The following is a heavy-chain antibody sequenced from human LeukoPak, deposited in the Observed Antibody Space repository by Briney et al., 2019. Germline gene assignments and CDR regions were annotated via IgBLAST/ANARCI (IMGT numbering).Heavy chain of an antibody. Sequence: PGGCLRLSCAAPGFTFSDYYMSWIRQAPGKGLEWVSYISSSSSYTNYADSVKGRFTISRDNAKNSLYLQMNSLRAEDTAVYYCARWLQFSSYYYYYYGMDVWGQGTTVTVSS. CDR2: ISSSSSYT. J-gene: IGHJ6*02. CDR3: ARWLQFSSYYYYYYGMDV. D-gene: IGHD5-24*01. CDR1: GFTFSDYY. V-gene: IGHV3-11*06.